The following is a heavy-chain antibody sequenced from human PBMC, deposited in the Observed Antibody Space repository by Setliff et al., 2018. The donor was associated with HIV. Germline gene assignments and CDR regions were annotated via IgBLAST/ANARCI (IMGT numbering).Heavy chain of an antibody. CDR1: GFTFSSYG. CDR3: ASFYGDYGY. CDR2: IQQHGSEI. V-gene: IGHV3-7*03. Sequence: PGGSLRLSCAASGFTFSSYGMHWVRQAPGKGLEWVANIQQHGSEIHYVASVQGRFTVSRDNANNLLFLQMNNLRDEDTAVYYCASFYGDYGYWGHGTQVTVSS. D-gene: IGHD3-10*01. J-gene: IGHJ4*01.